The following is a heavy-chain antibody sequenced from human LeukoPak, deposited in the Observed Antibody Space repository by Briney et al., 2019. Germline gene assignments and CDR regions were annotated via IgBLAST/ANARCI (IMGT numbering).Heavy chain of an antibody. CDR3: ARDRGVYYYYGMDV. CDR2: IIPILGIA. Sequence: SVKVSCKASGGTFSSYAISWVRQAPGQGLEWMGGIIPILGIANYAQKFQGRVTITADKSTSTAYMELSSLRSEDTAVYYCARDRGVYYYYGMDVWGQGTTVTVSS. J-gene: IGHJ6*02. D-gene: IGHD3-10*01. CDR1: GGTFSSYA. V-gene: IGHV1-69*10.